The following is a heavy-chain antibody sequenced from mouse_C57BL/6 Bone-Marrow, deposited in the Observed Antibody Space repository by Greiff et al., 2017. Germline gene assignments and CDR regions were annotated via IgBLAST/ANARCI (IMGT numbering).Heavy chain of an antibody. CDR2: IDPSDSYT. V-gene: IGHV1-69*01. CDR1: GYTFTSYW. J-gene: IGHJ1*03. Sequence: QVQLQQPGAELVMPGASVKLSCKASGYTFTSYWMHWVKQRPGHGLEWIGKIDPSDSYTNYNQKFKGKSTLTVDKSSSTAYMQLSSLTSEDSAVYYCARVRRLGFYWYVDVWGTGTTVTVSA. CDR3: ARVRRLGFYWYVDV.